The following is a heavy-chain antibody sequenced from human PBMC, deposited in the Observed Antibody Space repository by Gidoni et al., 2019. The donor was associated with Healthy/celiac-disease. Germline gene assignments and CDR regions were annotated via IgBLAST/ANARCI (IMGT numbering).Heavy chain of an antibody. J-gene: IGHJ6*02. Sequence: QVQLQQWGAGLLKPSETLSLTCAVYGGSFSGYYWSWIRQPPGKGLEWIGEINHSGSTNYNPSLKSRVTISVDTSKNQFSLKLSSVTAADTAVYYCAREFRLVVRGVIAPYYYYGMDVWGQGTTVTVSS. CDR1: GGSFSGYY. V-gene: IGHV4-34*01. CDR2: INHSGST. CDR3: AREFRLVVRGVIAPYYYYGMDV. D-gene: IGHD3-10*01.